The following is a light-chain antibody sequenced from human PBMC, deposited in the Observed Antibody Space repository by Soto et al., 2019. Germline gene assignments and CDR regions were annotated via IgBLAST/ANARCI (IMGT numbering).Light chain of an antibody. CDR3: QQYNNCGLA. CDR1: QNVGTN. J-gene: IGKJ4*01. Sequence: IVMTQSPATLSVSPGDGVTLSCRASQNVGTNLAWYQQRPGQAPRLLIYGASTRATGVPASFSGSGSGTEFTLTIKSLQSEDFAVYFCQQYNNCGLAFGGGTKVEI. V-gene: IGKV3D-15*01. CDR2: GAS.